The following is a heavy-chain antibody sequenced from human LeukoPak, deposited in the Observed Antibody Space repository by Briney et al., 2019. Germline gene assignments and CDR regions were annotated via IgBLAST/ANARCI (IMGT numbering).Heavy chain of an antibody. V-gene: IGHV4-59*11. D-gene: IGHD6-13*01. J-gene: IGHJ6*03. CDR2: TYYSGST. CDR3: ARVGVAAAGILFYYYYYMDV. Sequence: SETLSLTCTVSGVSISSHYWSWIRQPPGKGLEWIGYTYYSGSTNYNPSLKSRVTISVDTSKNQFSLKLSSVTAADTAVYYCARVGVAAAGILFYYYYYMDVWGKGTTVTVSS. CDR1: GVSISSHY.